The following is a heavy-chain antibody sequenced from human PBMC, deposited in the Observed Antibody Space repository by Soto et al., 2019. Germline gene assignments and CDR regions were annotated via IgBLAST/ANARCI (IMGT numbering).Heavy chain of an antibody. V-gene: IGHV3-23*01. CDR1: GFSFSTYA. D-gene: IGHD1-7*01. CDR2: ISGSGGST. Sequence: GGSLRLSCAASGFSFSTYAMNWVRQAPGKGLQWVSDISGSGGSTYYADSVKGRFTISRDNSKNTLYLQMNSLRAEATSVYYCASRAKTGTTRSLDYWGQGTLVTVSS. J-gene: IGHJ4*02. CDR3: ASRAKTGTTRSLDY.